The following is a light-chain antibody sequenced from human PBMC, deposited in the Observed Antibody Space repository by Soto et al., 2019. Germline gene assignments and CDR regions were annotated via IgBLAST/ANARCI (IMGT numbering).Light chain of an antibody. V-gene: IGLV2-14*01. Sequence: FSLAQPAPLSWSPWQSNPISFPGTNRESSGYNYFSWYQQHPGKAPKLMIYDVSNRPSGVSNRFSGSKSGNTASLTISGLQAEDEADYYCSSYTSSSPVFGTGTKVTVL. CDR3: SSYTSSSPV. CDR2: DVS. J-gene: IGLJ1*01. CDR1: NRESSGYNY.